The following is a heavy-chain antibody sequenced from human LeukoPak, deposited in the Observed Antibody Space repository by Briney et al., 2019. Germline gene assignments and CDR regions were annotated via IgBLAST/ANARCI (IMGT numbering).Heavy chain of an antibody. CDR2: ITDSGGDT. CDR3: AKGSSPSRPYYFDC. Sequence: GGSLRLSCVASGFTFGSYAMSWVRQDPGKGLERVSAITDSGGDTYYADSVKGRFTISRDNSKNTLYLQMNSLRAEDTAVYYCAKGSSPSRPYYFDCWGQGTLVTVSS. V-gene: IGHV3-23*01. D-gene: IGHD6-6*01. J-gene: IGHJ4*02. CDR1: GFTFGSYA.